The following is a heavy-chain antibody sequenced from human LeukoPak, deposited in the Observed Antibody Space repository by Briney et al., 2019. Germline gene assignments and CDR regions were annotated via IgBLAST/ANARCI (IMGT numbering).Heavy chain of an antibody. Sequence: GGSLRLSCAASGFTFSSYSMNWVRQAPGKGLEWVSSISSSSSYIYYADSVKGRFTISRDNAKNSLYLQMNSLRAEDTAVYYCARDPTPYYGSGSIEGYWGQGTLVTVSS. J-gene: IGHJ4*02. D-gene: IGHD3-10*01. CDR1: GFTFSSYS. V-gene: IGHV3-21*01. CDR2: ISSSSSYI. CDR3: ARDPTPYYGSGSIEGY.